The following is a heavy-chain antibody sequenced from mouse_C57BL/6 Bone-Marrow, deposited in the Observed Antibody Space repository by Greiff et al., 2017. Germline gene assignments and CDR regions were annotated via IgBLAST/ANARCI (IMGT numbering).Heavy chain of an antibody. J-gene: IGHJ3*01. CDR3: ARGDYYGQFAY. D-gene: IGHD1-1*01. CDR2: ISSGGSYT. V-gene: IGHV5-6*01. Sequence: EVLLVESGGDLVKPGGSLKLSCAASGFTFSSYGMSWVRQTPDKRLEWVATISSGGSYTYYPDSVKGRVTISQDNAKNTLYLQISSLKSEDTAMYYCARGDYYGQFAYRGQGRLVTVSA. CDR1: GFTFSSYG.